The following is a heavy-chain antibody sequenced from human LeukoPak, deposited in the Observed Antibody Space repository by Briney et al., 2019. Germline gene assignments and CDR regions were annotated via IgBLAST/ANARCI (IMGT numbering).Heavy chain of an antibody. CDR1: GVSISSSNSY. CDR3: ARDSDYGDHGGFDY. V-gene: IGHV4-39*07. D-gene: IGHD4-17*01. CDR2: IYYSGST. Sequence: SETLSLTCSVSGVSISSSNSYWGWIRQPPGKGLEWIGSIYYSGSTYYNSSLKSRVTISVDTSKNQFSLKLSSVTAADTAVYYCARDSDYGDHGGFDYWGQGTLVTVSS. J-gene: IGHJ4*02.